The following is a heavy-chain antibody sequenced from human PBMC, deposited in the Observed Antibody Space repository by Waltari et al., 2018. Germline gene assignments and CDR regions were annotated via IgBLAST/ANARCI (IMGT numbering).Heavy chain of an antibody. CDR2: IRDDGSNE. J-gene: IGHJ4*02. CDR1: GFIFGSYA. V-gene: IGHV3-30*02. Sequence: QVQLVESGGGVVQPGGSLRLSCAASGFIFGSYAMHWVRRAPGKGLEWVSVIRDDGSNEYYVDSVRGRFTISRDNSKKTLYLQMNSLRPEDTAVYYCAKDGGYNTGYIDYWGQGTRVTVSS. D-gene: IGHD1-20*01. CDR3: AKDGGYNTGYIDY.